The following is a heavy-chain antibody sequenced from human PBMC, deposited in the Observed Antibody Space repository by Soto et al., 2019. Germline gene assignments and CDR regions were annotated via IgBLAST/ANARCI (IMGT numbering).Heavy chain of an antibody. Sequence: GGSLRLSCAASGFTFSSYAMHWVRQAPGKGLEWVAVISYDGSNKYYADSVKGRFTISRDNSKNTLYLQMNSLRAEDTAVYYCARESIAVAGTSFYYGMDVRGQGTMVTVSS. J-gene: IGHJ6*02. D-gene: IGHD6-19*01. CDR1: GFTFSSYA. CDR3: ARESIAVAGTSFYYGMDV. V-gene: IGHV3-30-3*01. CDR2: ISYDGSNK.